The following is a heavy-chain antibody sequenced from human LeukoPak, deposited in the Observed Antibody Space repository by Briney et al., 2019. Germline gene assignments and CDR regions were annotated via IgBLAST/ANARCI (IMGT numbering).Heavy chain of an antibody. D-gene: IGHD1-1*01. CDR3: ARGTRRGKYYYMDV. CDR2: IGTASDA. Sequence: GGSLTLSCAASGFTFSSFDMHWVRQPTGQGLEWVSTIGTASDAYYPGSVEGRFTLSRENAKNSLYLQMNSLTAGDTAVYYCARGTRRGKYYYMDVWGKGTTVTVSS. V-gene: IGHV3-13*01. CDR1: GFTFSSFD. J-gene: IGHJ6*03.